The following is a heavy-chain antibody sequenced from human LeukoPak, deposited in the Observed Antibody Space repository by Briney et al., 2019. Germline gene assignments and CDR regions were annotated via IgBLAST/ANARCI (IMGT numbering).Heavy chain of an antibody. J-gene: IGHJ4*02. Sequence: GGSLRLSCAASGFTFSSYSMNWVRQAPGKGLEWVAVISYDGSNKYYADSVKGRFTISRDNSKNTLYLQMNSLRAEDAAVYYCAKDRDSSSWYLDFDYWGQGTLVTVSS. V-gene: IGHV3-30*18. CDR2: ISYDGSNK. CDR1: GFTFSSYS. D-gene: IGHD6-13*01. CDR3: AKDRDSSSWYLDFDY.